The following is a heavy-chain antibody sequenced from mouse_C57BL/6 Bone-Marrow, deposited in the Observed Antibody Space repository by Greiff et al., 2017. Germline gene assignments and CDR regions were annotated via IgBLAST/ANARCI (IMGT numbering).Heavy chain of an antibody. V-gene: IGHV1-69*01. CDR1: GYTFTSYW. CDR2: FDPSDSYT. Sequence: VQLQQPGAELVMPGASVKLSCKASGYTFTSYWMHWVKQRPGQGLEWIGEFDPSDSYTNYNQKFKGKSTLTVDKSSSTAYMQLSSLTSEDSAVYYCARDYDYDGGDYFDYWGQGTTLTVSS. CDR3: ARDYDYDGGDYFDY. D-gene: IGHD2-4*01. J-gene: IGHJ2*01.